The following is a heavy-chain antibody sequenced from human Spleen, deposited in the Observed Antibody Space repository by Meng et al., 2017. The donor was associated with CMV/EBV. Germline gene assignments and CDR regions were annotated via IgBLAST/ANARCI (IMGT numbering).Heavy chain of an antibody. V-gene: IGHV4-61*08. J-gene: IGHJ3*02. CDR3: ARAGLTMARGVIYSFDI. CDR1: SVRSNDYC. D-gene: IGHD3-10*01. Sequence: SVRSNDYCWGWGRQPPGEGLGWIGYIYYRGGADYNPSLQGRVTISVDTSKNQFSLNLRSVTAADTAVYYCARAGLTMARGVIYSFDIWGLGTMVTVSS. CDR2: IYYRGGA.